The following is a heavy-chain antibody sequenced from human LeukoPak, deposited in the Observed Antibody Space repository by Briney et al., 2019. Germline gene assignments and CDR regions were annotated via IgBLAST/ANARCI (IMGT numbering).Heavy chain of an antibody. CDR2: SRNKDNSFST. CDR3: TKGSGYDGGSYDS. CDR1: GFTFTDHF. J-gene: IGHJ4*02. Sequence: GGSLRLSCAASGFTFTDHFMDWVRQAPGKGLEWVGHSRNKDNSFSTEYAASVKGRFIISRDGSKNSLYLQMDSLKTEDTAVYYCTKGSGYDGGSYDSWGQGTLVTVSS. D-gene: IGHD5-12*01. V-gene: IGHV3-72*01.